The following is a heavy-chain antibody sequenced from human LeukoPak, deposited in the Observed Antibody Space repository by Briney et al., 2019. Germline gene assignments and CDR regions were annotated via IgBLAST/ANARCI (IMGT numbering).Heavy chain of an antibody. D-gene: IGHD4-23*01. J-gene: IGHJ5*02. Sequence: SVTVSCKASGGTFSSYAISWVRQVPGQGLEWMGRIIPILGIANYAQKFQGRVTITADKSTSTAYMELSSLRSEDTAVYYCARGPEGGLELRFDPWGQGTLVTVSS. CDR1: GGTFSSYA. V-gene: IGHV1-69*04. CDR2: IIPILGIA. CDR3: ARGPEGGLELRFDP.